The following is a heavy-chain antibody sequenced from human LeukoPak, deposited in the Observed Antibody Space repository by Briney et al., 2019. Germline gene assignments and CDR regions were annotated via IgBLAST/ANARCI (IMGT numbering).Heavy chain of an antibody. Sequence: RGSLRLACEATGLNLINYWVASGRRPPGKGPEWGSTINQYGNQMSYVRPTKGRFTDSRDNAKKPLYLQMHSLRAEDTAVYHCATKKYYNDTSPSGWFDPGGQGALVTVSS. CDR2: INQYGNQM. CDR3: ATKKYYNDTSPSGWFDP. D-gene: IGHD3-22*01. J-gene: IGHJ5*02. CDR1: GLNLINYW. V-gene: IGHV3-7*01.